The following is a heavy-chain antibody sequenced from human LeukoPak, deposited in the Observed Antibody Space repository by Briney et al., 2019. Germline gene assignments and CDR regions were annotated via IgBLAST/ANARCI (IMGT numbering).Heavy chain of an antibody. D-gene: IGHD4-11*01. Sequence: GGSLRLSCRTSGFNFGEHAMTWVRQAPGKGLQWIGFIRSKLYGGSADYAASVKGRFYMSGDDSMRIVYLEMSSLRTDDTAVYFCARGGSDYNNYAYPYWGQGTLVAVSS. CDR2: IRSKLYGGSA. CDR1: GFNFGEHA. J-gene: IGHJ4*02. V-gene: IGHV3-49*04. CDR3: ARGGSDYNNYAYPY.